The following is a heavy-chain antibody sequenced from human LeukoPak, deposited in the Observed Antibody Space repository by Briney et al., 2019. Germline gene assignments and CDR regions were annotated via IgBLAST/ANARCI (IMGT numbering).Heavy chain of an antibody. J-gene: IGHJ4*02. V-gene: IGHV4-39*07. CDR3: ARDTMVRGVSDY. Sequence: SETLSLTCSVSGGSISSSSYYWGWIRQPPGKGLEWIGSIYYSGSTYYNPSLKSRVTISVDTSKNQFSLKLSSVTAADTAVYYCARDTMVRGVSDYWGQGTLVTVSS. CDR1: GGSISSSSYY. CDR2: IYYSGST. D-gene: IGHD3-10*01.